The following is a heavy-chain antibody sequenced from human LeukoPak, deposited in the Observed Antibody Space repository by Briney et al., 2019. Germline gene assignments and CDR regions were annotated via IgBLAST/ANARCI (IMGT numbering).Heavy chain of an antibody. V-gene: IGHV1-18*01. CDR3: ARSVVGDIDY. J-gene: IGHJ4*02. CDR1: GYNFPAYF. D-gene: IGHD1-26*01. CDR2: ISAYNGNT. Sequence: ASVKVSCKAAGYNFPAYFIHWVRQATGQGLEWMGWISAYNGNTNYAQKLQGRVTMTTDTSTSTAYMELRSLRSDDTAVYYCARSVVGDIDYWGQGTLVTVSS.